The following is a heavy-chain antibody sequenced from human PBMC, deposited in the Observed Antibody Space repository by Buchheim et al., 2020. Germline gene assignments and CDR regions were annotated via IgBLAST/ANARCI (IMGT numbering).Heavy chain of an antibody. CDR2: IYYSGST. CDR3: ARRGKGYYDSSGYYSHYYYMDV. CDR1: GGSISSSSYY. D-gene: IGHD3-22*01. V-gene: IGHV4-39*01. Sequence: QLQLRESGPGLVKPSETLSLTCTVSGGSISSSSYYWGWIRQPPGKGLEWIGSIYYSGSTYYNPSLKSRVTISVDTSKNQFSLKLSSVTAADTAVYYCARRGKGYYDSSGYYSHYYYMDVWGKGTT. J-gene: IGHJ6*03.